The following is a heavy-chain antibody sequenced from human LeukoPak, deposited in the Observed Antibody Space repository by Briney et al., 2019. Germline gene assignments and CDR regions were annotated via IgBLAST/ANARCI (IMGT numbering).Heavy chain of an antibody. CDR1: RGTFSSYA. V-gene: IGHV1-69*01. Sequence: SVKVSCKASRGTFSSYAISWVRQAPGQGLEWMGGIIPIFGTANYAQKFQGRVTITADESTSTAYMELSSLRSEDTAVYYCARWGINDYGDPRLYYYYGMDVWGQGTTVTVSS. CDR3: ARWGINDYGDPRLYYYYGMDV. D-gene: IGHD4-17*01. CDR2: IIPIFGTA. J-gene: IGHJ6*02.